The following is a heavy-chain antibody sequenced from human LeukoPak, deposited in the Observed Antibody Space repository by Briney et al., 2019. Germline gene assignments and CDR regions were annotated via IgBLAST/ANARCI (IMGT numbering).Heavy chain of an antibody. D-gene: IGHD6-19*01. CDR3: ERSLSGWSDY. Sequence: ASVKVSCKASGYSFTAYYMHWVRQAPGQGLEWMGWINPNTGGTNYAQKFQGRVTMTRDTFISTAYMEVSSLTSDDTAVYYSERSLSGWSDYWGQGTLVTVSS. J-gene: IGHJ4*02. V-gene: IGHV1-2*02. CDR1: GYSFTAYY. CDR2: INPNTGGT.